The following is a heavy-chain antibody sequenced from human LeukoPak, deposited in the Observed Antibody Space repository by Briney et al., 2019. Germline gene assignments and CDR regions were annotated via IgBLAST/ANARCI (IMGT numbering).Heavy chain of an antibody. CDR2: IYYTGSA. V-gene: IGHV4-59*01. D-gene: IGHD2-2*01. CDR3: ARDLVVPAAQSPFNYYYYMDV. CDR1: GGSISSYY. Sequence: SETLSLTCTISGGSISSYYWSWIRQPPGKGLEWIGYIYYTGSANHNPSLKSRVTISVDTSKNQFSLKLSSVTAADTAVYYCARDLVVPAAQSPFNYYYYMDVWGKGTTVTVSS. J-gene: IGHJ6*03.